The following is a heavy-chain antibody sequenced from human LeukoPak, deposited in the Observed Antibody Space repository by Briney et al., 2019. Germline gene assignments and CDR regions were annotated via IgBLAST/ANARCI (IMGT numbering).Heavy chain of an antibody. D-gene: IGHD1-1*01. Sequence: GGSLRLSCAASGFTFSSYAMRWVRQAPGKGLEWVANIRQDGSEKYYVDSMRGRFTISRDNAKNSLYLQMSSLRAEDTAVYYCARSTAGLDYWGQGTLVTASS. CDR2: IRQDGSEK. CDR1: GFTFSSYA. J-gene: IGHJ4*02. V-gene: IGHV3-7*01. CDR3: ARSTAGLDY.